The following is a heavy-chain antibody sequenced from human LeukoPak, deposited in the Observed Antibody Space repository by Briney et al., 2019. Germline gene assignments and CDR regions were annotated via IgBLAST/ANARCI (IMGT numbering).Heavy chain of an antibody. V-gene: IGHV3-53*01. CDR1: GFTVSGNS. CDR3: ARQWAASWFDP. Sequence: GGSLRLSCTVSGFTVSGNSMSWVRQAPGKGLEWVSFIYSGGNTHYSDSVEGRFTISRDNSKNTLYLQMNSLRAEDTAMYYCARQWAASWFDPWGQGTLVIVSS. CDR2: IYSGGNT. D-gene: IGHD1-26*01. J-gene: IGHJ5*02.